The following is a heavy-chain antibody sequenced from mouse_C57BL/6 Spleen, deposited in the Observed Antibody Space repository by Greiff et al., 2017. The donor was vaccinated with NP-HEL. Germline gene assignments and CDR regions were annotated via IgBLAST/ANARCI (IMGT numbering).Heavy chain of an antibody. V-gene: IGHV1-54*01. J-gene: IGHJ4*01. D-gene: IGHD2-3*01. CDR1: GYAFTNYL. CDR3: ARGGGYSYAMDY. Sequence: QVQLKESGAELVRPGTSVKVSCKASGYAFTNYLIEWVKQRPGQGLEWIGVINPGSGGTNYNEKFKGKATLTADKSSSTAYMQLSSLTSADSAVYFCARGGGYSYAMDYWGQGTSVTVSS. CDR2: INPGSGGT.